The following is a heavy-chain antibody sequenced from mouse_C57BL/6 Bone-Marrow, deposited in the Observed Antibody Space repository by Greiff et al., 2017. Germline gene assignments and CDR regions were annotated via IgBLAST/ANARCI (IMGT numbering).Heavy chain of an antibody. CDR3: ARPYYSNFWYFDV. CDR1: GYTFTSYW. D-gene: IGHD2-5*01. CDR2: IYPGSGST. V-gene: IGHV1-55*01. Sequence: VQLQQPGAELVKPGASVKMSCKASGYTFTSYWITWVKQRPGQGLEWLGDIYPGSGSTNYNEKFKSKATLTVDTSSSTAYMQLSSQTSEDSAVYYCARPYYSNFWYFDVWGKGTTVTVSS. J-gene: IGHJ1*03.